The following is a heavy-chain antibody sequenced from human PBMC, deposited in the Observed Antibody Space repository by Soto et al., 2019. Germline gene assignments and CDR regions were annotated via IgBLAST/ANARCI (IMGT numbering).Heavy chain of an antibody. D-gene: IGHD6-19*01. Sequence: PGASLKISCKGSGYTFTDYWIGWVRQLPGKGLEWMGIIYPGDSDTRYSPSFQGQVTITADKSTSTAYLQWSSLKASDTAMYYCARHGESGWYGYNWFDPWGQGTLVTVSS. CDR3: ARHGESGWYGYNWFDP. CDR2: IYPGDSDT. CDR1: GYTFTDYW. V-gene: IGHV5-51*01. J-gene: IGHJ5*02.